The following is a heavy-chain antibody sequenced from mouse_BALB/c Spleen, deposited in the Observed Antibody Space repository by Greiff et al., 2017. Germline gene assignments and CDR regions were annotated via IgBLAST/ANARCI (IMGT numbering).Heavy chain of an antibody. CDR2: INPGSGGT. Sequence: VKLQESGAELVRPGTSVKVSCKASGYAFTNYLIEWVKQRPGQGLEWIGVINPGSGGTNYNEKFKGKATLTVDKSSSTAYMQLSSLTSEDSAVYYCARGFYYDYDEAYWGQGTLVTVSA. J-gene: IGHJ3*01. V-gene: IGHV1-54*01. D-gene: IGHD2-4*01. CDR1: GYAFTNYL. CDR3: ARGFYYDYDEAY.